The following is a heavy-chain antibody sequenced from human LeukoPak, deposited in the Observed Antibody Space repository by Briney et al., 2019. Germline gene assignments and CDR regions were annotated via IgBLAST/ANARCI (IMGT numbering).Heavy chain of an antibody. CDR3: AKDPRSEQSSGWSQYYFDY. CDR1: GFTFSSYW. CDR2: IKQDGSEK. V-gene: IGHV3-7*03. D-gene: IGHD6-19*01. Sequence: GGSLRLSCAASGFTFSSYWMSWVRQAPGKGLEWVANIKQDGSEKYYVDSVKGRFTISRDNAKNSLYLQMNSLRAEDTALYYCAKDPRSEQSSGWSQYYFDYWGQGTLVTVSS. J-gene: IGHJ4*02.